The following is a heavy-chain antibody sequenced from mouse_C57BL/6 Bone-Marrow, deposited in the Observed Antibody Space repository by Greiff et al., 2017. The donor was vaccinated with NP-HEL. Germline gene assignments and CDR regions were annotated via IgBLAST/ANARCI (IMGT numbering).Heavy chain of an antibody. CDR1: GYAFSSSW. J-gene: IGHJ2*01. Sequence: QVQLQQSGPELVKPGASVKISCKASGYAFSSSWMNWVKQRPGKGLEWIGRIYPGDGDTNYNGKFKSKATLTADKSSSTAYMQLSSLTSEDSAVYFCARSPRQLRLRDYFDYWGQGTTLTVSS. V-gene: IGHV1-82*01. CDR3: ARSPRQLRLRDYFDY. CDR2: IYPGDGDT. D-gene: IGHD3-2*02.